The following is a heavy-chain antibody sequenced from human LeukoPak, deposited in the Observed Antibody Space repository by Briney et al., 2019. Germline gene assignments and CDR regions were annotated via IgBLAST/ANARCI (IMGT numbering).Heavy chain of an antibody. CDR1: GFTFSSYA. CDR2: ISYDGSNK. Sequence: GGSLRLSCAASGFTFSSYAMHWVRQAPGKGLEWVAVISYDGSNKYYADSVKGRFTISRDNSKNTLYLQMNSLRAEDTAVYYCAKDRSGSFDYWGQGTLVTVSS. V-gene: IGHV3-30*04. CDR3: AKDRSGSFDY. D-gene: IGHD3-3*01. J-gene: IGHJ4*02.